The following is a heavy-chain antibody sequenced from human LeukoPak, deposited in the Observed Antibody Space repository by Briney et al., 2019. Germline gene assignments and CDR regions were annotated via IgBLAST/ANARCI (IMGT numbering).Heavy chain of an antibody. D-gene: IGHD3-3*01. CDR3: ARALLRTTRNMDV. V-gene: IGHV4-4*02. CDR1: GGSISGSNW. CDR2: IYHSGST. J-gene: IGHJ6*03. Sequence: SGTLSLTCAVSGGSISGSNWWSWVRQSPGKGLEWIGEIYHSGSTNYNPSLKSRITISVDKSKNLFSLKMSSVTAADTAVYYCARALLRTTRNMDVWGKGTTVTVSS.